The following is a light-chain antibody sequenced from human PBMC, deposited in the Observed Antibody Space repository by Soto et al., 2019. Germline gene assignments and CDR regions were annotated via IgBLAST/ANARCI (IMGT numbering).Light chain of an antibody. V-gene: IGKV3-11*01. J-gene: IGKJ4*01. Sequence: DIVLTQSPATLSLSPGERATLSCRASQSVSSYLAWYQQKPGQAPRLLIYDASNRATGIPARFSGSGSGTDFTLTISSLEPEDFAVYYCQQRSNWPPVTLGGGTKVEIK. CDR1: QSVSSY. CDR3: QQRSNWPPVT. CDR2: DAS.